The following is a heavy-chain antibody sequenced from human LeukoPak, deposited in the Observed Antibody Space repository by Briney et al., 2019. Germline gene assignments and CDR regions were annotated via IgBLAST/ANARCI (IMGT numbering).Heavy chain of an antibody. J-gene: IGHJ4*02. V-gene: IGHV3-7*01. Sequence: GGSLRLSCAASGFTFSNYWMSWVRQAPGKGLEWVAHINKDGSEKYYVDSVKGRFTISRDNAKNSLYRQMNSLRVEDTAVYYCARDKVTYWGQGTLVTVSS. CDR2: INKDGSEK. CDR1: GFTFSNYW. CDR3: ARDKVTY.